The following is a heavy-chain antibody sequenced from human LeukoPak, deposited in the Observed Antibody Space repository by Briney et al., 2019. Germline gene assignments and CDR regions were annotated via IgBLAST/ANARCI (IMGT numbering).Heavy chain of an antibody. Sequence: PGGSLRLSCAASGFTFDDYAMHWVRQAPGKGLEWVSGISWNSGSMGYADSVKGRFTISRDNAKNSLYLQMNSLRAEDMALYYCAKGRYTSGWYYFDYWGQGTLVTVSS. J-gene: IGHJ4*02. CDR2: ISWNSGSM. D-gene: IGHD6-13*01. CDR1: GFTFDDYA. V-gene: IGHV3-9*03. CDR3: AKGRYTSGWYYFDY.